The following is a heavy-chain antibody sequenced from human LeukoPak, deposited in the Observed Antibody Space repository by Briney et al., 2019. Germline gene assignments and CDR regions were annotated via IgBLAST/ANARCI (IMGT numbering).Heavy chain of an antibody. V-gene: IGHV3-7*01. J-gene: IGHJ6*02. CDR3: ARGTPSSSGWLYYGMDV. CDR2: IKQDGSAI. CDR1: GFTFSAYW. D-gene: IGHD6-19*01. Sequence: GGSLRLSCAASGFTFSAYWMSWVRQAPGKGLEWVANIKQDGSAIYYVDSVKGRFTISRDNAKNSLHLQMNSLRAEDTAVYYCARGTPSSSGWLYYGMDVWGQGTTVTVSS.